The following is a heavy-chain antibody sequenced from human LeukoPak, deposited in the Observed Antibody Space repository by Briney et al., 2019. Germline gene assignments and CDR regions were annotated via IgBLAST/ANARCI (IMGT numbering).Heavy chain of an antibody. V-gene: IGHV3-33*01. D-gene: IGHD2-15*01. CDR2: IWSDGSKQ. CDR1: GFTFMTYG. CDR3: ARESAGISSGI. J-gene: IGHJ3*02. Sequence: GGSLRLSCATSGFTFMTYGFHWVRQAPGKGLEWVAVIWSDGSKQYYADSVKGRFTISRDSSDSTVHLHMNSLRVEDTAVYYCARESAGISSGIWGQGTMVTVSS.